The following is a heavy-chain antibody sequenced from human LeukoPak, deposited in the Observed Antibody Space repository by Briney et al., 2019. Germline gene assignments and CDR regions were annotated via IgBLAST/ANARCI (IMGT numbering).Heavy chain of an antibody. CDR3: ARETHDPTLVRGVVDY. V-gene: IGHV4-59*12. J-gene: IGHJ4*02. D-gene: IGHD3-10*01. CDR2: IYYSGNT. Sequence: PSETLSLTCTVSGGSISSYYWSWIRQPPGKGLEWIGYIYYSGNTNYNPSLKSRVTISVDTSKNQFSLKLSSVTAADTAVYYCARETHDPTLVRGVVDYWGRGTLVTVSS. CDR1: GGSISSYY.